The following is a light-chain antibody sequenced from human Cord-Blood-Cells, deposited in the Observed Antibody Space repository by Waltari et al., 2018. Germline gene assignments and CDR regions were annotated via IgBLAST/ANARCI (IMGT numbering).Light chain of an antibody. CDR2: EAS. J-gene: IGKJ2*03. CDR1: QSVSSY. CDR3: QQRSNWLYS. Sequence: EIVLTQSPATLSLSPGERATLSCRASQSVSSYLAWYQQKPGQAPRLVIYEASNRATGIPARFSGSGSGTDFTLTISSLEPEDFAVYYCQQRSNWLYSFGQGTKLEIK. V-gene: IGKV3-11*01.